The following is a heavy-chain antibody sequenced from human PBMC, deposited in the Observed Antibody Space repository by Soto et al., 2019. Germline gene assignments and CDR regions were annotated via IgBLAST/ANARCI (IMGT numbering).Heavy chain of an antibody. V-gene: IGHV1-69*13. CDR3: AREAPYRVEWSE. Sequence: GASVKVSCKASGGTFSSYAISWVRQAPGQGLEWMGGIIPIFGTANYAQKFQGRVTITADESTSTAYMELSSLGSEDTAVYYCAREAPYRVEWSEWGQGTLVTVSS. CDR2: IIPIFGTA. D-gene: IGHD3-3*01. CDR1: GGTFSSYA. J-gene: IGHJ4*02.